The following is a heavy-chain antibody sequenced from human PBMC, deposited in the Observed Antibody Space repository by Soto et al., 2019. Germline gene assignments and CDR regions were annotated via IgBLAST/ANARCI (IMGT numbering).Heavy chain of an antibody. J-gene: IGHJ4*02. CDR1: GFTFSSYA. Sequence: GGSLRLSCAASGFTFSSYAMHWVRQAPGKGLEWVAVISYDGSNKYYADSVKGRFTISRDNSKNTLYLQMNSLRAEDTAVYYCARGQYSSGWHFDYWGQGTLVTVSS. CDR3: ARGQYSSGWHFDY. D-gene: IGHD6-19*01. CDR2: ISYDGSNK. V-gene: IGHV3-30-3*01.